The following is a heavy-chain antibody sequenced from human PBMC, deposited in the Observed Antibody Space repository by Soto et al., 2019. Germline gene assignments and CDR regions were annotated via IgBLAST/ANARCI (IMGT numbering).Heavy chain of an antibody. J-gene: IGHJ4*02. V-gene: IGHV3-74*01. D-gene: IGHD4-17*01. CDR2: INSDGSNT. CDR1: GFTFSSYW. CDR3: ARGAGAWYVDY. Sequence: EVQLVESGGGLVQPGGSLRLSCAASGFTFSSYWMHWVRQAPGKGLVCVSRINSDGSNTPYADSVKGRFTISRDNAKNTLYLQMNTLSAEDTADYYCARGAGAWYVDYWGQGTLLTVSS.